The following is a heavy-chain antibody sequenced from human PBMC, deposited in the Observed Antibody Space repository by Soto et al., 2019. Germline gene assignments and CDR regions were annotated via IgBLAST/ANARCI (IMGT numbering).Heavy chain of an antibody. CDR2: ISYDGSNT. CDR1: GFIFSHFA. D-gene: IGHD7-27*01. Sequence: PGGSLRLSCEASGFIFSHFAIHWVRQAPGKGLEWVAIISYDGSNTYYADSVKGRFTISRDNSKNTLYLQMNSLRAEDTSVYYCARDRATGDLKDYWGQGTLVTVSS. V-gene: IGHV3-30*04. J-gene: IGHJ4*02. CDR3: ARDRATGDLKDY.